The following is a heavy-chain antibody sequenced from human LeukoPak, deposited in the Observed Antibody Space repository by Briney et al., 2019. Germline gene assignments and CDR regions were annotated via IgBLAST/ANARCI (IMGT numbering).Heavy chain of an antibody. CDR1: GYTFTGYY. Sequence: ASVKVSCKASGYTFTGYYMHWVRQAPGQGLEWMGWINPNSGGTNYAQKFQGRVTMTRDTSISTDYMELSRLRSDDTAVYYCASTVLWFGELWLGDIWGQGKMITVSS. CDR2: INPNSGGT. CDR3: ASTVLWFGELWLGDI. J-gene: IGHJ3*02. D-gene: IGHD3-10*01. V-gene: IGHV1-2*02.